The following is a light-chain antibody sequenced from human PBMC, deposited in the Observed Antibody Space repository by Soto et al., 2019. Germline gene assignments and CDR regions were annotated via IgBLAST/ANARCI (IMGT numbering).Light chain of an antibody. CDR2: GAS. CDR3: QQDSVWPLT. Sequence: EIVLTQSPATLSVSPGERAALSCRASQSVSNNLAWYQQKPGQPPRLLIFGASTRATGIPARFSGSGSEAGIPLTISTLPSEEFSVYYCQQDSVWPLTFGGRTKVEIK. CDR1: QSVSNN. J-gene: IGKJ4*01. V-gene: IGKV3D-15*01.